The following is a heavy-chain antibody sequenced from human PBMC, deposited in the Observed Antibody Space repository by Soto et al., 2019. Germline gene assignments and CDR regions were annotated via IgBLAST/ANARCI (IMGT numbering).Heavy chain of an antibody. CDR3: ARDGLIAARPYNWFDP. J-gene: IGHJ5*02. Sequence: QVQLQESGPGLVKPSQTLSLTCTVSGGSISSGGYYWSWIRQHPGKGLEWIGYIYYSGSTYYNPSLKSRVTISVDTSKNQFSLKLSSVTAADTAVYYCARDGLIAARPYNWFDPWGQGTLVTVSS. CDR2: IYYSGST. D-gene: IGHD6-6*01. CDR1: GGSISSGGYY. V-gene: IGHV4-31*03.